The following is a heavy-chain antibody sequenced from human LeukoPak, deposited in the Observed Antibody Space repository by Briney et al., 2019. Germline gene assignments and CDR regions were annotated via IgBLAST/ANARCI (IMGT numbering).Heavy chain of an antibody. CDR3: ARYAPYYYYMDV. V-gene: IGHV4-61*02. CDR2: IYTSGST. CDR1: GGSISSGSYY. Sequence: SETLSLTCTVSGGSISSGSYYWSWIRQPAGKGLEWIGRIYTSGSTNYNPSLKSRVTISVDTSKSQFSLKLSSVTAADTAVYYCARYAPYYYYMDVWGKGTTVTVSS. J-gene: IGHJ6*03.